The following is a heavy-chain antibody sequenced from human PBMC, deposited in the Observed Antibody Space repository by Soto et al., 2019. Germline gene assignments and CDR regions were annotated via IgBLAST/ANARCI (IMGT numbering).Heavy chain of an antibody. CDR3: ARGDRYSGSFSDYFDP. Sequence: SETLSLTCTVSGGSVSNSNYYWGWIRQSPGKGLEWIGSVYESGRTYYKPSLKSRASISMDKSRNQFSVRLTSVTAADTAVYFCARGDRYSGSFSDYFDPWGQGTLVTVSS. CDR2: VYESGRT. V-gene: IGHV4-39*07. CDR1: GGSVSNSNYY. J-gene: IGHJ5*02. D-gene: IGHD1-26*01.